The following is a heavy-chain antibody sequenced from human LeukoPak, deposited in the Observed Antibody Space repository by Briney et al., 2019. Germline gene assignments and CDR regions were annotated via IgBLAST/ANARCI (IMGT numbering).Heavy chain of an antibody. V-gene: IGHV3-74*01. Sequence: PGGCLRLSCADSGFTLSTYWVHWVRQPPGKGLVWVSRMNPDGDITNYADSVRGRFTISRDNAKNTLYLQMNSLRAEDTAVYYCARDFTGYSDIWGQGTLVTVSS. J-gene: IGHJ4*02. CDR2: MNPDGDIT. D-gene: IGHD5-12*01. CDR3: ARDFTGYSDI. CDR1: GFTLSTYW.